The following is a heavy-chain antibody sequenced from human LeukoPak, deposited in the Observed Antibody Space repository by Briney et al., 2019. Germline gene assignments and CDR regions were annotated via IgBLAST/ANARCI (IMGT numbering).Heavy chain of an antibody. D-gene: IGHD2-2*02. CDR1: GGSFSGYY. CDR3: ARGGVHCSSTSCYIAYYYYYYMDV. Sequence: PSETLSLTCAVYGGSFSGYYWSWIRQPPGKGLEWIGEINHSGSTNYNPSLKSRVTISVGTSKNQFSLKLSSVTAADTAVYYCARGGVHCSSTSCYIAYYYYYYMDVWGKETTVTVSS. V-gene: IGHV4-34*01. J-gene: IGHJ6*03. CDR2: INHSGST.